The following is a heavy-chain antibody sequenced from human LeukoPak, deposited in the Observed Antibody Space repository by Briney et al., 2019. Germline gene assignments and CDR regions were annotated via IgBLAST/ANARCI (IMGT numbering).Heavy chain of an antibody. V-gene: IGHV4-30-2*02. CDR2: IYHSGST. CDR1: GGSISSGGYS. J-gene: IGHJ2*01. D-gene: IGHD4-17*01. CDR3: ARTTTVTTPPNL. Sequence: SQTLSLTCAVPGGSISSGGYSWSWIRQPPGKGLEWIGYIYHSGSTYYNPSLKSRVTISVDTSKNQFSLKLSSVTAADTAVYYCARTTTVTTPPNLWGRGTLVTVSS.